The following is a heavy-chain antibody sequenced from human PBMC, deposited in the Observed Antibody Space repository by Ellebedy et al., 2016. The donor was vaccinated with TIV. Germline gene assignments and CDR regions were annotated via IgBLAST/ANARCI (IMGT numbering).Heavy chain of an antibody. V-gene: IGHV1-2*02. CDR1: GYAFTDYY. J-gene: IGHJ4*02. CDR3: ARERVTEVDY. CDR2: INPNGGGT. Sequence: ASVKVSCXASGYAFTDYYIHWVRQAPGQGLEWMGWINPNGGGTTSAKKFHGRVTVTGDSSISTAYIELSGLTSDDTAVYYCARERVTEVDYWGQGTLVTVSS.